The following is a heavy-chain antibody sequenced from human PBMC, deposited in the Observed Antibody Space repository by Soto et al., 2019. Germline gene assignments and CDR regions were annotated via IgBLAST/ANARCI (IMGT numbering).Heavy chain of an antibody. CDR3: ARHYCSSTSCYAHNIKWSDAFDI. CDR1: GYSFTSYW. CDR2: IYPGDSDT. Sequence: GESLKISCKGSGYSFTSYWIGWVRQMPGKGLEWMGIIYPGDSDTRYSPSFQGQVTISADKSISTAYLQWSSLKASDTAMYYCARHYCSSTSCYAHNIKWSDAFDIWGQGTMVTVSS. V-gene: IGHV5-51*01. D-gene: IGHD2-2*01. J-gene: IGHJ3*02.